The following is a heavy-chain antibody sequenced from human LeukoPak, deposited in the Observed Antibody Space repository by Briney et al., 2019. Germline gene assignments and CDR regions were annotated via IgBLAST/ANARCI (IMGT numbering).Heavy chain of an antibody. J-gene: IGHJ6*03. Sequence: GGSLRLSRAASGFTFSSYWMHWVRQAPGKGLVWVSHINTDGSSTSYADSVKGRFTISRDNAKNTLYLQMNSLRAEDTAVYYCARDYSSSWYYYYYYMDVWGKGTTVTVSS. CDR2: INTDGSST. CDR3: ARDYSSSWYYYYYYMDV. CDR1: GFTFSSYW. V-gene: IGHV3-74*01. D-gene: IGHD6-13*01.